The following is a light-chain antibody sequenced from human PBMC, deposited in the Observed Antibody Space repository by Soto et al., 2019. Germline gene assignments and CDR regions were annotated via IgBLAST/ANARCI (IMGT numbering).Light chain of an antibody. CDR2: EVS. V-gene: IGLV2-14*01. J-gene: IGLJ1*01. Sequence: QSALTQPASVSGSPGQSITTSCTGTSSDIGGYNYVSWYQQHPGKAPKLMLYEVSNRPSGISNRFSGSKSGNTASLTITGLQAEDEADYYCNSYTSSSTLYVFGPGTKVTVL. CDR1: SSDIGGYNY. CDR3: NSYTSSSTLYV.